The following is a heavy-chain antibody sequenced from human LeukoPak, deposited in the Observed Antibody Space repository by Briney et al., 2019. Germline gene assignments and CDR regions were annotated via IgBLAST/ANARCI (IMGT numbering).Heavy chain of an antibody. CDR3: ARGMITSGGPHY. J-gene: IGHJ4*02. CDR1: GFTFSSYS. CDR2: ISYDGSNK. Sequence: PGGSLRLSCAASGFTFSSYSMNWVRQAPGKGLEWVAVISYDGSNKYYADSVKGRFTISRDNSKNTLYLQMNSLRAEDTAVYYCARGMITSGGPHYWGQGTLVTVSS. V-gene: IGHV3-30*03. D-gene: IGHD3-22*01.